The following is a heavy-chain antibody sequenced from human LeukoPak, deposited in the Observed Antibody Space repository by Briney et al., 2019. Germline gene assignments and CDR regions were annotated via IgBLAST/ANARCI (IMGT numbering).Heavy chain of an antibody. D-gene: IGHD2-2*01. CDR2: MNPNSGNT. Sequence: ASVKVSCKASGYTFTSYDINWVRQATGQGLEWMGWMNPNSGNTGYAQKFQGRVTLTRNTSISTAYMELSSLRSEDTAVYYCATVRYCSSTSCRTIDYWGQGTLVTVSS. CDR3: ATVRYCSSTSCRTIDY. V-gene: IGHV1-8*01. CDR1: GYTFTSYD. J-gene: IGHJ4*02.